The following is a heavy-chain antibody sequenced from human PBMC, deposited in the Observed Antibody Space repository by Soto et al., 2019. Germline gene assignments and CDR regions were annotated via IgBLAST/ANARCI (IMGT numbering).Heavy chain of an antibody. Sequence: ASVRVSCKTSGFTFTDYYMHWVRQAPGQGLEWMGWINPNSGGTNYAQSFQGRVTMTRDASISTAYMEVRRLRSDDTAVYYCARFQSSVAGTLADYRGQGALVTVSS. CDR2: INPNSGGT. CDR3: ARFQSSVAGTLADY. J-gene: IGHJ4*02. V-gene: IGHV1-2*02. D-gene: IGHD6-19*01. CDR1: GFTFTDYY.